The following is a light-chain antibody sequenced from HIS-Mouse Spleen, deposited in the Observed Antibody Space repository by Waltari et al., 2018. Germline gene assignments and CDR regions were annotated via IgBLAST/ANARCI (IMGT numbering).Light chain of an antibody. J-gene: IGLJ2*01. CDR1: SSDVGGYHS. CDR3: SSYTSSSTV. V-gene: IGLV2-14*03. Sequence: QSALTQPASVSGSPGQSITISCPGTSSDVGGYHSVSWYQQHPGKAPKLMIYDVSNRPSGVSNRFSGSKSGNTASLTISGLQAEDEADYYCSSYTSSSTVFGGGTKLTVL. CDR2: DVS.